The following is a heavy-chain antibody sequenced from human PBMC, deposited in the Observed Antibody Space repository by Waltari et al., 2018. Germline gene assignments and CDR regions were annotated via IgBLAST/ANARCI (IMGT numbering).Heavy chain of an antibody. CDR1: GGSFSGYY. J-gene: IGHJ2*01. CDR3: ARGGSLLWFGYRWGRGWYFDL. CDR2: INHSGST. D-gene: IGHD3-10*01. V-gene: IGHV4-34*01. Sequence: QVQLQQWGAGLLKPSETLSLTCAVYGGSFSGYYWSWIRQPPGKGLEWIGEINHSGSTNSHPSPKSRVPISVDTSKNQFSLKLSAVTAADTAVYYCARGGSLLWFGYRWGRGWYFDLWGRGTLVTVSS.